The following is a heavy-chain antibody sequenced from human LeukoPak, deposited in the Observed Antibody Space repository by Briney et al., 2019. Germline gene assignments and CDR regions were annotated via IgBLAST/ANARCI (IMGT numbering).Heavy chain of an antibody. CDR1: GFTFDDYG. D-gene: IGHD3-10*01. J-gene: IGHJ4*02. V-gene: IGHV3-20*01. Sequence: GGSLRLSCAASGFTFDDYGMSWVRQAPGKGLEWVSGINWNGGSTGYADSVKGRFTISRDNAKNSLYLQMNSLRAEDTALYHCVRDDGSGSYDYWGQGTLVTVSS. CDR3: VRDDGSGSYDY. CDR2: INWNGGST.